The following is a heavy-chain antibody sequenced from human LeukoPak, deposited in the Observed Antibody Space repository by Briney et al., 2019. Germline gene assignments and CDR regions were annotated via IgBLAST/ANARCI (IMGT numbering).Heavy chain of an antibody. D-gene: IGHD2-2*01. Sequence: GGSLKLSCAASGFTFSGSAMHWVRQASGKGLEWVGRIRSKANSYATAYAASVKGRFTISRDDSKNTADLQINSLKTEDTAVYYCTRYHCSSTSCYPFGDYWGQGTLVTVSS. V-gene: IGHV3-73*01. CDR1: GFTFSGSA. CDR3: TRYHCSSTSCYPFGDY. CDR2: IRSKANSYAT. J-gene: IGHJ4*02.